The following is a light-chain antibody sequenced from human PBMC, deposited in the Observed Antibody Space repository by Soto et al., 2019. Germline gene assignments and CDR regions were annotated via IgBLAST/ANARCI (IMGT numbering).Light chain of an antibody. V-gene: IGKV3-20*01. CDR3: QQYGSSPT. J-gene: IGKJ1*01. CDR1: QSVSSSY. Sequence: EIVLTQSPGTLSLSPGERATLSCRASQSVSSSYLAWYQQKPGQAPWLLIYGASSRATGIPDRFSGSGSGTDFTLTISRLEPEDFAVYYCQQYGSSPTLGQGTKVDIK. CDR2: GAS.